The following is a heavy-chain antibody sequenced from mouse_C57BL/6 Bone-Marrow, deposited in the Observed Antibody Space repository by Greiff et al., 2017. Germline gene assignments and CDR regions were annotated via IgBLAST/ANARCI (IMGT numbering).Heavy chain of an antibody. V-gene: IGHV1-9*01. D-gene: IGHD1-1*01. CDR1: GYTFTGYW. CDR2: LLPGSGST. CDR3: ARRRLRRYGAY. J-gene: IGHJ3*01. Sequence: VPLQQSGAELMQPGASVKLSCTATGYTFTGYWIEWVKQRPGPGLELIGELLPGSGSTNYNEKFMGKATSTADTSSNTAYMQLSSMATNDSAIYYCARRRLRRYGAYWGQGTLVTVSA.